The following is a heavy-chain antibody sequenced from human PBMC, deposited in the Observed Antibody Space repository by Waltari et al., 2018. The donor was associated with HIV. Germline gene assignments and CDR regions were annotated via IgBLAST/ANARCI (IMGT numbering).Heavy chain of an antibody. J-gene: IGHJ4*02. CDR2: IYHRGST. V-gene: IGHV4-38-2*02. D-gene: IGHD3-3*01. CDR3: ARDQILRFLEWSFDY. CDR1: GYSISTGYY. Sequence: QVQLQESGPGLVKPSETLSLTCAVSGYSISTGYYWGWIRPPPGKGLEWIGSIYHRGSTYYNPALRSRVAISVDTSKNQFSLNLNSVTAADTAVYYCARDQILRFLEWSFDYWGQGILVTVS.